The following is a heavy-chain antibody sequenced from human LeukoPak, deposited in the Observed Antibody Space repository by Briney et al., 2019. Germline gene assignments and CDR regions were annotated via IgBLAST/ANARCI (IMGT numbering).Heavy chain of an antibody. CDR2: IYTSGST. CDR1: GGSISSYY. CDR3: ARVVEATKAFDI. V-gene: IGHV4-4*07. D-gene: IGHD1-26*01. J-gene: IGHJ3*02. Sequence: SDTLSLTCTVCGGSISSYYWRWMRQPTGEALEGIGRIYTSGSTNYNPCLKSRVTMSVDTSKNQFSLKLSSVTAADTAVYYCARVVEATKAFDIWGQGTMVTVSS.